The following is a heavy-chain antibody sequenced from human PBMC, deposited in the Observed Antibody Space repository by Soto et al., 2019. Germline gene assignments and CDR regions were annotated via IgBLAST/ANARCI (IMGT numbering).Heavy chain of an antibody. V-gene: IGHV4-59*01. D-gene: IGHD6-19*01. J-gene: IGHJ5*02. CDR1: GSSISSYY. CDR2: IYYSGST. CDR3: ARAGGWYADWFDP. Sequence: PSETLSLTCTVSGSSISSYYWSWIRQPPGKGLEWIGYIYYSGSTNYNPSLKSRVTISVDTSKNQFSLKLSSVTAADTAVYYCARAGGWYADWFDPWGQGTLVTVSS.